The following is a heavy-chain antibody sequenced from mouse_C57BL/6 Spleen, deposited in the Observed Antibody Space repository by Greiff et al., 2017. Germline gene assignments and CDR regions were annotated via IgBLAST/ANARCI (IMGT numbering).Heavy chain of an antibody. CDR2: INYDGSST. J-gene: IGHJ3*01. V-gene: IGHV5-16*01. Sequence: EVKLLQSEGGLVQPGSSMKLSCTASGFTFTDYYIAWVRQVPEKGLEWVANINYDGSSTYYLDSLKSRFIISRDNAENILYLQMSSLKSEDTATYYCARAYYGNWEFAYWGQGTLVTVSA. CDR3: ARAYYGNWEFAY. D-gene: IGHD2-10*01. CDR1: GFTFTDYY.